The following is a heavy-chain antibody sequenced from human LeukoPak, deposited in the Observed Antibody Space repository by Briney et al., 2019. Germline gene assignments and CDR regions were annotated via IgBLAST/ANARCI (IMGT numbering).Heavy chain of an antibody. CDR2: IYHSGST. CDR1: GYSISSGYY. J-gene: IGHJ6*03. CDR3: ARLISDSSGYYHYYYYYYYMDV. D-gene: IGHD3-22*01. V-gene: IGHV4-38-2*01. Sequence: SETLSLTCAVSGYSISSGYYWGWIRPPPGKGLEWIGSIYHSGSTYYNPSLKSRVTISVDTSKNQFSLKLSSVTAADTAVYYCARLISDSSGYYHYYYYYYYMDVWGKGTTVTVSS.